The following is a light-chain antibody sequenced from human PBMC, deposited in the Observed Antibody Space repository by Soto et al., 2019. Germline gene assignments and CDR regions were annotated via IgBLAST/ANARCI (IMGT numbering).Light chain of an antibody. J-gene: IGKJ2*01. V-gene: IGKV1-5*03. CDR1: QSISTW. Sequence: DIQMTQSPSTLSASVGDRVTITCRASQSISTWLAWYQQKPGKAPNLLIYKASTLESGVPSRFSGSGSGTEFTLTIGSLQPVDFATYYCQQYNSFPYTFGQGTKLDIK. CDR3: QQYNSFPYT. CDR2: KAS.